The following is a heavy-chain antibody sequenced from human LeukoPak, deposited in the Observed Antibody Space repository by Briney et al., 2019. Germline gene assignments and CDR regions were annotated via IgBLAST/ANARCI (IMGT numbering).Heavy chain of an antibody. V-gene: IGHV7-4-1*02. Sequence: ASVKVSCKASRYTFTSYAMNWVRQAPGQGLEWMGWINTNTGNPTYAQGFTGRFVFSLDTSVSTAYLQISSLKAEDTAVYYCARGPGFIAARSDLDYWGQGTLVTVSS. J-gene: IGHJ4*02. D-gene: IGHD6-6*01. CDR1: RYTFTSYA. CDR3: ARGPGFIAARSDLDY. CDR2: INTNTGNP.